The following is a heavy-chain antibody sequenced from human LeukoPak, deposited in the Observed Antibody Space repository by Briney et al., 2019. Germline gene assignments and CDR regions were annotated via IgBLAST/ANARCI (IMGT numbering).Heavy chain of an antibody. V-gene: IGHV1-2*04. CDR1: GYTFTGYY. CDR2: INPNSGGT. J-gene: IGHJ4*02. CDR3: ARRLGDSSGWGFDY. D-gene: IGHD6-19*01. Sequence: ASVMVSCKASGYTFTGYYMHWVRQAPGQGLEWMGWINPNSGGTNYAQKFQGWVTMTRDTSISTAYMELSRLRSDDTAVYYCARRLGDSSGWGFDYWGQGTLVTVSS.